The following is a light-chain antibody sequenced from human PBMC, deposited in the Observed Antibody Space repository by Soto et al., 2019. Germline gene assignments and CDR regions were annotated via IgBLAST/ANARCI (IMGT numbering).Light chain of an antibody. CDR2: GAS. V-gene: IGKV3-20*01. J-gene: IGKJ3*01. Sequence: DIVLTQSPGTLSLSPGERATLSCRASQSVSSNYLAWYRQKPGQAPRLLIYGASSRATGIPDRFSGSGSGTDFTLTISRLEPEDFAVYYCQQYVNSPFTFGPGTKVDIK. CDR3: QQYVNSPFT. CDR1: QSVSSNY.